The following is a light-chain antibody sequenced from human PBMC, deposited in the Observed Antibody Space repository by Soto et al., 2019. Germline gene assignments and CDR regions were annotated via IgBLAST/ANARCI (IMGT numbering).Light chain of an antibody. CDR2: GAS. J-gene: IGKJ3*01. V-gene: IGKV3-20*01. CDR1: QSVSSSY. Sequence: EIVLTQSPDTLSLSPGERATLSCRASQSVSSSYLAWYQQKPGQAPRLLIYGASSRATGIPDRFSGSGSGTDFILTISRLEPEDFAVYYCQQYGSSRGFTFGPGTKVDIK. CDR3: QQYGSSRGFT.